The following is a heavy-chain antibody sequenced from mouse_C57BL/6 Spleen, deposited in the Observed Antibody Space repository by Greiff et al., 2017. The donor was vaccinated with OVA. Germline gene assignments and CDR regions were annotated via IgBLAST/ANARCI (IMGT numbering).Heavy chain of an antibody. CDR1: GYAFTHYL. CDR3: ARSTFYAMDY. J-gene: IGHJ4*01. V-gene: IGHV1-54*01. CDR2: INPGSGGT. Sequence: QVQLQQSGAELVRPGTSVKVSCKASGYAFTHYLIEWVKQRPGQGLEWIGVINPGSGGTNYNEKFKGKATLTADKSSSTAYMQLSSLTSEDSAVYFCARSTFYAMDYWGQGTSVTVSS. D-gene: IGHD5-5*01.